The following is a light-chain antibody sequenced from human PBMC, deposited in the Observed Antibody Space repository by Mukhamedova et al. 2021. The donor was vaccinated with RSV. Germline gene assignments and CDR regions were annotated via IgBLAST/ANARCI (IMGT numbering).Light chain of an antibody. J-gene: IGKJ2*01. V-gene: IGKV1-5*03. Sequence: WYQRRVHGKAPKLLISVASTLEGGIPSRFSGSGSGTDFTLTNTSLQPEDFATYYCQQYESYSPFAFGQGTKLEIK. CDR3: QQYESYSPFA. CDR2: VAS.